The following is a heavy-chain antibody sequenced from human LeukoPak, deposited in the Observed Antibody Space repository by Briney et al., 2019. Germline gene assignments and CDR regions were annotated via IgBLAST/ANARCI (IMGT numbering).Heavy chain of an antibody. CDR3: ASSDLAYCGGDCASPAAYFDY. D-gene: IGHD2-21*02. CDR1: GCAIRSGGYY. CDR2: IYYSGST. V-gene: IGHV4-31*03. Sequence: SETLSLTCTVSGCAIRSGGYYWSWIRQHPGKGLEWIGYIYYSGSTYYNPSLKSRVTISVDTSKNQFSLKLSSVTAADTAVYYCASSDLAYCGGDCASPAAYFDYWGQGTLVTVSS. J-gene: IGHJ4*02.